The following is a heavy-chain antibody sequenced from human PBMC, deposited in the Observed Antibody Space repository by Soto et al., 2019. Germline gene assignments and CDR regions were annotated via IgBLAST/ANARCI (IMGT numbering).Heavy chain of an antibody. CDR3: ARGPYSGYDGSPRGFDS. CDR2: INAGTGDT. J-gene: IGHJ4*02. CDR1: GYTFTNYI. D-gene: IGHD5-12*01. Sequence: QVHLVQSGAEVKRPGASVKVSCKASGYTFTNYIIHWVRQAPGQRLEWRGWINAGTGDTKYSENFQGRPASTRDTAATPGYLELSSLRSEDTGVFFGARGPYSGYDGSPRGFDSWGQGTLVTVSS. V-gene: IGHV1-3*01.